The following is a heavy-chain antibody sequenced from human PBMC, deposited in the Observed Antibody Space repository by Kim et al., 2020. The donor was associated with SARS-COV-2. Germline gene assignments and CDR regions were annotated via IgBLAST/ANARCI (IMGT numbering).Heavy chain of an antibody. CDR1: GFTFSSYA. Sequence: GGSLRLSCAASGFTFSSYAMSWVRQAPGKGLEWVSVIYSGGSSTYYADSVKGRFTISRDNSKNTLYLQMNSLRAEDTAVYYCAKDRARYCTNGVCKTPFDYWGQGTLVTVSS. CDR3: AKDRARYCTNGVCKTPFDY. V-gene: IGHV3-23*03. J-gene: IGHJ4*02. CDR2: IYSGGSST. D-gene: IGHD2-8*01.